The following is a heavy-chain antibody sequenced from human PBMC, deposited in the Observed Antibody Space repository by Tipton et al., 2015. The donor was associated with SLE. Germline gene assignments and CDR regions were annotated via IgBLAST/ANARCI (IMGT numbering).Heavy chain of an antibody. CDR2: ISSSSSYI. J-gene: IGHJ6*02. CDR3: ARSRGGNRDYGMDV. CDR1: GFTFSSYS. Sequence: SLRLSCAASGFTFSSYSMNWVRQAPGKGLEWVSSISSSSSYIYYADSVKGRFTISRDNAKNSLYLQMNSLRAEDTAVYYCARSRGGNRDYGMDVWGQGTTVTVSS. D-gene: IGHD4-23*01. V-gene: IGHV3-21*01.